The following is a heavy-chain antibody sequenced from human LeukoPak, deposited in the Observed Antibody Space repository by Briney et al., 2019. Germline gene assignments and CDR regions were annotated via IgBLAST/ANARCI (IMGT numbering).Heavy chain of an antibody. J-gene: IGHJ1*01. V-gene: IGHV4-61*02. CDR3: ARGHDYYSEYFQH. D-gene: IGHD1-26*01. CDR2: IDHGGVT. Sequence: SETLSLTCTVSGASIDFESYYWSWVRQSAGKGLEWIGRIDHGGVTNYNPSLQSRVTISLDTSQKQVSLKLNSVTAADTAVYYCARGHDYYSEYFQHWGQGTLVSVSS. CDR1: GASIDFESYY.